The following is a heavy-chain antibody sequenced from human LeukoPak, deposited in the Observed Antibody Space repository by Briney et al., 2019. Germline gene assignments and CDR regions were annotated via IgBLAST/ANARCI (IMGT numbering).Heavy chain of an antibody. J-gene: IGHJ4*02. CDR3: ARDFQLLIDY. V-gene: IGHV3-33*01. CDR1: GFIFSNSG. CDR2: IWYDATNK. D-gene: IGHD2-2*01. Sequence: GGSLRLSCAASGFIFSNSGMHWVRQAPGKGLEWVAVIWYDATNKYYADSVKGRFTVSRDNSKNTLYLQMNSLRAEDTAVYYCARDFQLLIDYWGQGTPVTVSP.